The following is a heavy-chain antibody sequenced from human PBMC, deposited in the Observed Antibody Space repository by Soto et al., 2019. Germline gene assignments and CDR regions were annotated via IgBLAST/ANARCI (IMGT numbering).Heavy chain of an antibody. J-gene: IGHJ6*02. V-gene: IGHV4-30-2*01. Sequence: SETLSLTCAVSGGSISSGGYSWSWIRQPPGEGLEWIGYIYHSGSTYYNPSLKSRVTISVDRSKNQFSLKLSSVTAADTAVYYCARGSTIFGVAHDGYYGMDVWGQGTTVTVSS. CDR3: ARGSTIFGVAHDGYYGMDV. CDR2: IYHSGST. CDR1: GGSISSGGYS. D-gene: IGHD3-3*01.